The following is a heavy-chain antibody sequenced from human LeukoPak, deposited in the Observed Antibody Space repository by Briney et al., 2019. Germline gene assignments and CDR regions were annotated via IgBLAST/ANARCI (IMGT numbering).Heavy chain of an antibody. Sequence: GGSLRLSCAASGFTFSSYWMTWVRQAPGKGLEWVANIKQDGSEKFYVDSVKGRFTISRDNAKNSLHLQMNSLRAEDTAVYYCARDPYCYESSGYFFGAFDIWGQGTMVTVSS. J-gene: IGHJ3*02. CDR3: ARDPYCYESSGYFFGAFDI. CDR2: IKQDGSEK. CDR1: GFTFSSYW. V-gene: IGHV3-7*01. D-gene: IGHD3-22*01.